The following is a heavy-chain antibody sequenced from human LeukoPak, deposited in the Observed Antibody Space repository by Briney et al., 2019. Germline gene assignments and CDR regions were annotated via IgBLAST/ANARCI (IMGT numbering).Heavy chain of an antibody. CDR3: SRDRAPCSYYYYMDV. Sequence: ASVKVSCKASGYTFTSYGISWVRQAPGQGLEWMGWISAYNGNTNYAQKLKGRFTMPTDTSTTSAYMELRSLRSGHTALFYCSRDRAPCSYYYYMDVWGKGTTVTVSS. J-gene: IGHJ6*03. D-gene: IGHD3-10*02. CDR2: ISAYNGNT. CDR1: GYTFTSYG. V-gene: IGHV1-18*01.